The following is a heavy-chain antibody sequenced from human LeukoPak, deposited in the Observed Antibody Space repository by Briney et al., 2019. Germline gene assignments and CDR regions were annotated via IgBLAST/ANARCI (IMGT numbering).Heavy chain of an antibody. Sequence: PSETLSLTCAVYGGSFSGCYWSWIRQPPGKGLEWIGEINHSGSTNYNPSLKSRVTISVDTSKNQFSLKLSSVTAADTAVYYCARVYESWFDPWGQGTLVTVSS. CDR1: GGSFSGCY. J-gene: IGHJ5*02. CDR2: INHSGST. D-gene: IGHD3-16*01. CDR3: ARVYESWFDP. V-gene: IGHV4-34*01.